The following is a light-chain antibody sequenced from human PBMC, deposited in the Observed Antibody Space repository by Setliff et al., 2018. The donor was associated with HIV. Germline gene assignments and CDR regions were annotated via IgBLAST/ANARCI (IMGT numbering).Light chain of an antibody. CDR3: SSYASTNTLP. Sequence: QSALTQPASVSGSPGQSITISCTGTSSDVGGYSYVSWYQQHPGKAPKLIIYEVRNRPSGVSNRFSGSKSGDTASLTISGLRAEDEADYYCSSYASTNTLPFGTGTKV. J-gene: IGLJ1*01. CDR2: EVR. V-gene: IGLV2-14*03. CDR1: SSDVGGYSY.